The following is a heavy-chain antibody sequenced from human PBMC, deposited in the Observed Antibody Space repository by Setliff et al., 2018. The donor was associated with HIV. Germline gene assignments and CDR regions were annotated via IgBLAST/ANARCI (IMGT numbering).Heavy chain of an antibody. CDR3: AKNLYRSPWSPLDY. Sequence: TGGSLRLSCEISGFTFDTFTTYWMHWVRQAPGKGLVWISHINSDGRSTTYADSVKGRFAISRDNAKNTLYLQMNSLRADDTAVYYCAKNLYRSPWSPLDYWGQGTLVTVSS. CDR2: INSDGRST. CDR1: GFTFDTFTTYW. D-gene: IGHD6-19*01. J-gene: IGHJ4*02. V-gene: IGHV3-74*03.